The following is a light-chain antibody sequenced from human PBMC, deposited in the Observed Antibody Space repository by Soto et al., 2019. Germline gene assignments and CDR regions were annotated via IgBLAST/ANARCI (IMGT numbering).Light chain of an antibody. CDR1: QNIKSH. CDR2: DAS. V-gene: IGKV3-15*01. CDR3: QQYNDWPPWT. Sequence: EIVMTQSPATLSVSPGERATLSCTASQNIKSHLAWYQQMPGQAPRLLMYDASTRATGIPDRFSGSGSGTEFTLTISSLQSEDFAIYYCQQYNDWPPWTFGQGTKVEIK. J-gene: IGKJ1*01.